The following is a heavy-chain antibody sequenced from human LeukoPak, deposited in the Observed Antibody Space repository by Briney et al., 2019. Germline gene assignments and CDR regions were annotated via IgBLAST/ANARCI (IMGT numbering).Heavy chain of an antibody. V-gene: IGHV4-34*01. CDR2: INHGGTT. Sequence: SETLSLTCAVYGGSFSGYYWSWIRQPPGKGLEWIGEINHGGTTNYNPSLKSRVIISVDTSKNQFSLKLTSATAADTAVYYCARNDYYFEYWGRGTLVTVSS. CDR1: GGSFSGYY. CDR3: ARNDYYFEY. J-gene: IGHJ4*02. D-gene: IGHD3-3*01.